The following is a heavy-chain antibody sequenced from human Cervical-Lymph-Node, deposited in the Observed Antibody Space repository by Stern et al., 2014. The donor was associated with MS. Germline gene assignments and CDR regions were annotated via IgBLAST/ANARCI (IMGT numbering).Heavy chain of an antibody. CDR2: ISGYKGNT. J-gene: IGHJ6*02. V-gene: IGHV1-18*01. D-gene: IGHD5-24*01. CDR1: GYNFSSYG. Sequence: VQLVQYGPEVKKPGASVRVSCKGSGYNFSSYGISWVRQTPGQGLEWMGWISGYKGNTNYAQKFQDRVTMTTDTSTSIAYLELRSLRSDDTAFYYCARGYIMDVWGQGTTVTVSS. CDR3: ARGYIMDV.